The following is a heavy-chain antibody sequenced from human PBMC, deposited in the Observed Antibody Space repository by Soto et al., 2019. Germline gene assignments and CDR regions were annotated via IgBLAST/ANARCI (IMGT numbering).Heavy chain of an antibody. CDR3: ARTPAAMITDRYNWFDS. D-gene: IGHD3-16*01. CDR1: GFTFADYA. J-gene: IGHJ5*01. CDR2: ISYSGDRH. V-gene: IGHV3-30*01. Sequence: GGSLRLSCVASGFTFADYAMHWVRRIPGKGLEWVGVISYSGDRHYYAESVKGRFTISRDNSKNTLYLQMFSLKSEDSAVFYCARTPAAMITDRYNWFDSWGPGTQVTVSS.